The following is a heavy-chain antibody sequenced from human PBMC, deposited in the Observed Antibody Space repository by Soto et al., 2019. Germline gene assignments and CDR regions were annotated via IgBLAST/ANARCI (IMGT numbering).Heavy chain of an antibody. V-gene: IGHV3-30*18. J-gene: IGHJ6*02. Sequence: QVPLVESGGGVVQPGRSLRLSCAASGFTFSSYGMHWVRQAPGKGLEWVAVISYDGSNKYYADSVKGRFTISRDNSKNTLYLQMNSLRAEDTAVYYCAKGPRQWLVNYYYYGMDVWGQGTTVTVSS. CDR3: AKGPRQWLVNYYYYGMDV. CDR1: GFTFSSYG. CDR2: ISYDGSNK. D-gene: IGHD6-19*01.